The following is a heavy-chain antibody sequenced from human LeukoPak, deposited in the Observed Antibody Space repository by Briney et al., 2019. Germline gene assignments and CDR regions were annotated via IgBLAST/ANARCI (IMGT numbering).Heavy chain of an antibody. Sequence: PSETLSLTCTVSGGSISSYYWSWIRQPPGKGLEWIGYIYYSGSTNYNPSPKSRVTISVDTSKNQFSLKLSSVTAADTAEYYCARARGYYPDYWGQGTLVTVSS. J-gene: IGHJ4*02. V-gene: IGHV4-59*12. CDR3: ARARGYYPDY. CDR2: IYYSGST. CDR1: GGSISSYY.